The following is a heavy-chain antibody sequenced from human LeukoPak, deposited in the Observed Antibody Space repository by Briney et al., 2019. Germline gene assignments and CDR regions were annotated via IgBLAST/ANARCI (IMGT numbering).Heavy chain of an antibody. V-gene: IGHV3-23*01. CDR3: AKSVPYWYFDL. CDR1: GFTFSTYA. CDR2: IYIDGAT. J-gene: IGHJ2*01. Sequence: GGSLRLSCAASGFTFSTYAMNWVRQAPGKWLEWVSSIYIDGATYYAESVKGRFTISRDNSKNTLYLQMNSLRAEDTAIYYCAKSVPYWYFDLWGRGTLITVSS.